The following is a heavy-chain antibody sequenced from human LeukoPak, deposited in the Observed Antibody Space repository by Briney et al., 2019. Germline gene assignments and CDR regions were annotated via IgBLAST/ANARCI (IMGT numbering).Heavy chain of an antibody. J-gene: IGHJ3*02. CDR2: IGANSAI. V-gene: IGHV3-48*02. D-gene: IGHD3-10*01. Sequence: PGGSLRLSCAASGFTFSDYSMNWVRQAPGKGLEWVSYIGANSAIYYADSVKGRFTISRDNAKNSLSLQMNSLRDDDTAVYYCAREGYYAAFDIWGQGTVVTVFS. CDR1: GFTFSDYS. CDR3: AREGYYAAFDI.